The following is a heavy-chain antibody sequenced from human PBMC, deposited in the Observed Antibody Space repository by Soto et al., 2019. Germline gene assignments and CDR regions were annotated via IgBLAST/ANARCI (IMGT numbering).Heavy chain of an antibody. V-gene: IGHV4-38-2*02. D-gene: IGHD3-9*01. CDR3: ATLTPPFDY. CDR2: IYHSGTT. Sequence: SETLSLTCTVSGYSINSGYYWGWVRQSPGKGLEWIGTIYHSGTTFYNPSLKSRVTISVDTSKNQFSLKLNSVTAADTAVYYCATLTPPFDYWGQGTLVTVSS. J-gene: IGHJ4*02. CDR1: GYSINSGYY.